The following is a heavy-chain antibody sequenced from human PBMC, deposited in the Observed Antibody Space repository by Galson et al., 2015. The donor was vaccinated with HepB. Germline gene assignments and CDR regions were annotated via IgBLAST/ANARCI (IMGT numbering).Heavy chain of an antibody. J-gene: IGHJ6*02. V-gene: IGHV3-21*01. CDR1: GFIFSDYS. CDR2: ISSSGSNI. CDR3: ARELAPPDVPFNGYFFYGMDA. Sequence: SLRLSCAVSGFIFSDYSMNWVRQAPGKGLEWLSFISSSGSNIFYADSVKGRFTISRDNAKNSLYLDMSSLRAEDTALYYCARELAPPDVPFNGYFFYGMDAWGQGTTVTVS. D-gene: IGHD2-8*01.